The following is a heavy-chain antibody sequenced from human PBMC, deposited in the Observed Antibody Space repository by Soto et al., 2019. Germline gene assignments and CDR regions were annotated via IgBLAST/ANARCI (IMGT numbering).Heavy chain of an antibody. V-gene: IGHV3-48*01. D-gene: IGHD3-3*01. J-gene: IGHJ4*02. CDR3: ARAGYDFWSAASDY. Sequence: EVQLVESGGGLVQPGGSLRLSCAASGFTFSSYSMNWVRQAPGKGLEWVSYISSSSSTIYYADSVKGRFTISRDNANNSLYLQMNSLRAEDTAVYYCARAGYDFWSAASDYWGQGTLVTVSS. CDR2: ISSSSSTI. CDR1: GFTFSSYS.